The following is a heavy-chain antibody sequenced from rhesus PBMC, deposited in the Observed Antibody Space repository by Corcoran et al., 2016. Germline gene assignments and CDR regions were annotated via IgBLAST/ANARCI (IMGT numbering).Heavy chain of an antibody. D-gene: IGHD6-37*01. Sequence: QVQLQESGPGLVKPSETLSLTCAVSSGSISRYYWSWIRQPQGKGLEWIGPIYGSGGSTDYNPALKSRVTISTDTSKNQFSLKLSSVTAADTAVYFCARRPNSGDWSLDYWGQGVLVTVSS. CDR3: ARRPNSGDWSLDY. V-gene: IGHV4-160*01. CDR1: SGSISRYY. J-gene: IGHJ4*01. CDR2: IYGSGGST.